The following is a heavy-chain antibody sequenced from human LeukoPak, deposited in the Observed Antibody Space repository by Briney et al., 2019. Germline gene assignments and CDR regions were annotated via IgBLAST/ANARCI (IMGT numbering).Heavy chain of an antibody. Sequence: GGSLRLSCAASGFTFSNAWMRWVRQAPGKGLEWLGRIRSKADGGTTDYATPVKGRFTFSRDDSRSTLYLQMNSLKTEDTAVYYCTTLGSNDYWGQGTLVTVSS. D-gene: IGHD3-10*01. CDR1: GFTFSNAW. V-gene: IGHV3-15*01. CDR3: TTLGSNDY. CDR2: IRSKADGGTT. J-gene: IGHJ4*02.